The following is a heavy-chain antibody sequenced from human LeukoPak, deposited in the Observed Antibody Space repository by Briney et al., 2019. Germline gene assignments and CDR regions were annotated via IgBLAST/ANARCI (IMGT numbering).Heavy chain of an antibody. J-gene: IGHJ6*02. CDR2: INCNSGDT. CDR1: GFTFSSYA. CDR3: ARDYRFSMDV. V-gene: IGHV1-2*02. Sequence: PGGSLRLSCAASGFTFSSYAMHWVRQAPGQGPEWMGWINCNSGDTNYAPKFQGRVTMTRVTSITTAYMDLYSLRSDDAAVYYCARDYRFSMDVWGQGTTVTVSS.